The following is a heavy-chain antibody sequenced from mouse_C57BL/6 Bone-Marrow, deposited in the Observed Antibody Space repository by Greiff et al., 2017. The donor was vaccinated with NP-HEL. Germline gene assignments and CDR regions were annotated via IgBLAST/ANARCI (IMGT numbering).Heavy chain of an antibody. D-gene: IGHD2-4*01. Sequence: VQLQQPGAELVRPGSSVKLSCKASGYTFTSYWMDWVKQRPGQGLEWIGNIYPSDSETHYNQKFKDKATLTVDKSSSTAYMQLSSLTSEDSAVYYCAFYYDYEAWFAYWGQGTLVTVSA. CDR2: IYPSDSET. J-gene: IGHJ3*01. CDR3: AFYYDYEAWFAY. V-gene: IGHV1-61*01. CDR1: GYTFTSYW.